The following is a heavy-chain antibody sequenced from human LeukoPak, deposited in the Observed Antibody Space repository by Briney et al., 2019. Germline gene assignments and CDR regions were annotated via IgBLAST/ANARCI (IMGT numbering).Heavy chain of an antibody. V-gene: IGHV3-23*01. CDR2: ISGSGGTT. J-gene: IGHJ5*02. Sequence: GGSLRLSCAASGFTFRSDAMSWVRQAPGRGLEWVSGISGSGGTTYYADSVKGRFTISRDNSKNTLYLQMNSLRAEDTAVYYCARNRLVGGIDPWGQGTLVTVSS. CDR1: GFTFRSDA. CDR3: ARNRLVGGIDP. D-gene: IGHD1-14*01.